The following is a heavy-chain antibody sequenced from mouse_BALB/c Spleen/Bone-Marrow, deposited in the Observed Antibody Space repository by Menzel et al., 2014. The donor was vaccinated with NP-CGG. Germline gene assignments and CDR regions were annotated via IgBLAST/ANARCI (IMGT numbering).Heavy chain of an antibody. D-gene: IGHD4-1*02. CDR3: ARPLNWDPYAMDY. CDR1: GYTFTSYW. V-gene: IGHV1S81*02. J-gene: IGHJ4*01. Sequence: VQLQQSGAELVKPGASVKLSCKASGYTFTSYWMHWVKQRPGQGLEWIGEINPSNGRTNYNEKFKSKATLTVDKSSSTAYMQLSSLTSEDSAVYYCARPLNWDPYAMDYWGQGTSVTVSS. CDR2: INPSNGRT.